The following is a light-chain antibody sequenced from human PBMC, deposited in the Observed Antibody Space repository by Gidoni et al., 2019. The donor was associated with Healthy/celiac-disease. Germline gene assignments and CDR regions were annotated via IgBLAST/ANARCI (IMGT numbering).Light chain of an antibody. CDR3: QQYGSSPLT. J-gene: IGKJ4*02. CDR1: QSVSSSY. CDR2: GAS. V-gene: IGKV3-20*01. Sequence: IVLTQSPGTLSLSPGERATLSGRASQSVSSSYLAWYQQKPGQAPRLLIYGASSRATGIPDRFSGSGSGTDFTLTISRLEPEDFEVYYCQQYGSSPLTFGEGTKVEIK.